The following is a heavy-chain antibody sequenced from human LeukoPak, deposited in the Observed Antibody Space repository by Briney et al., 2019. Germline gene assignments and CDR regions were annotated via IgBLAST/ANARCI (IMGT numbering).Heavy chain of an antibody. CDR1: GYTFTSYY. CDR3: ARDATVTADGGAFDI. Sequence: ASVKVSCKASGYTFTSYYMHWVRQAPGQGLEWMGIINPSGGSTSYAQKFQGRVTMTRDTSTSTVYMELSSLRSEDTAVYYCARDATVTADGGAFDIWGPGTMVTVSS. J-gene: IGHJ3*02. D-gene: IGHD4-11*01. CDR2: INPSGGST. V-gene: IGHV1-46*03.